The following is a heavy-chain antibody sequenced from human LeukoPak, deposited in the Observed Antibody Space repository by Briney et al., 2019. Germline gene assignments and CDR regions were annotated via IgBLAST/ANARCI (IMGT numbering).Heavy chain of an antibody. Sequence: GGSLRLSCAASGFTFSSYAMSWVRQAPGKGLEWVSALSYTGGSKYYADSVQGRFTISRDNSKNTLYLQMDSLRAENTAVYYCARDRSGYSGSGIDYWGQGTLVSVSS. V-gene: IGHV3-23*01. CDR2: LSYTGGSK. CDR1: GFTFSSYA. CDR3: ARDRSGYSGSGIDY. J-gene: IGHJ4*02. D-gene: IGHD1-26*01.